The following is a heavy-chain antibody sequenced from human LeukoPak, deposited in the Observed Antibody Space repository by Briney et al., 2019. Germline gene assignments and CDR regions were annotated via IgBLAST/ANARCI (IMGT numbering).Heavy chain of an antibody. J-gene: IGHJ3*02. CDR3: ARGGYSYGERAFDI. D-gene: IGHD5-18*01. CDR2: IKQDGSEK. Sequence: GGSLRLSCGASGFTFSSYWMSWVRQAPGKGLEWVASIKQDGSEKYYVDSVKGRFAISRDNAKNSLYLQMNSLRAEDTAVNYCARGGYSYGERAFDIWGQGTMVTVSS. CDR1: GFTFSSYW. V-gene: IGHV3-7*01.